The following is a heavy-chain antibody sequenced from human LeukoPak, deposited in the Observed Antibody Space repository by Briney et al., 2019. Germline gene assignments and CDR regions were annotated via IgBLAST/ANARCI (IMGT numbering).Heavy chain of an antibody. D-gene: IGHD3-22*01. CDR3: AKASTYYYDSSGYGDY. Sequence: GGSLRLSCAASGFTFSSYAMSWVRQAPGKGLEWVSAISGSGGSTYYADSVKGRFTISRDNSKNTLYLQMNSLRAEDTAVYYCAKASTYYYDSSGYGDYWGQGTLVTVSS. CDR2: ISGSGGST. CDR1: GFTFSSYA. V-gene: IGHV3-23*01. J-gene: IGHJ4*02.